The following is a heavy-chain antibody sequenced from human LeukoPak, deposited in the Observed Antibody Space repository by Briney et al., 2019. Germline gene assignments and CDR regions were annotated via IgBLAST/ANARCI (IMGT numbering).Heavy chain of an antibody. CDR2: INPNSGGT. V-gene: IGHV1-2*02. Sequence: ASVKVSCKASGYTFTGYYMHWVRQAPGQGLEWMGWINPNSGGTKYAQKFQGRVTMTRDTSISTAYMDLSRLKSDDTAVYYCARDTELAVAGTFALHPKFDYWGQGTLVTVSS. CDR1: GYTFTGYY. CDR3: ARDTELAVAGTFALHPKFDY. J-gene: IGHJ4*02. D-gene: IGHD6-19*01.